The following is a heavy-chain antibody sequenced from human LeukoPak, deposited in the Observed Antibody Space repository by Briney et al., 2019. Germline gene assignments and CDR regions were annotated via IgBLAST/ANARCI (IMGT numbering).Heavy chain of an antibody. CDR2: VSGNGGST. CDR1: GFTFSSYA. D-gene: IGHD4-17*01. J-gene: IGHJ4*02. CDR3: ARRLRRNYFDY. Sequence: GESLRLSCAASGFTFSSYAMSWVRQAPGKGLEWVSSVSGNGGSTYYADSVKGRFTISRDNPRNTMYLQMNSPRDEDTAVYYCARRLRRNYFDYWGQGTLVTVSS. V-gene: IGHV3-23*01.